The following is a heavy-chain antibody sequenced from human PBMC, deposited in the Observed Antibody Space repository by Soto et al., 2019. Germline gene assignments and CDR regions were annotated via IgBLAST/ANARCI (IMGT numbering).Heavy chain of an antibody. CDR3: AREGGSRPDLTYFDY. V-gene: IGHV4-31*03. CDR1: GGSISSGGYY. Sequence: PSETLSLTCTVSGGSISSGGYYWSWIRQHPGKGLEWIGYIYYSGSTYYNPSLKSRVTISVDTSKNQFSLKLSSVTAADTAVYYCAREGGSRPDLTYFDYWGQGTLVTVSS. CDR2: IYYSGST. J-gene: IGHJ4*02. D-gene: IGHD2-15*01.